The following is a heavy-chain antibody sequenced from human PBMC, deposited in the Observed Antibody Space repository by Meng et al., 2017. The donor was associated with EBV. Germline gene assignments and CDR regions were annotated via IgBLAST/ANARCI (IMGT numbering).Heavy chain of an antibody. J-gene: IGHJ4*02. CDR2: INVGVGYT. D-gene: IGHD2-21*01. Sequence: QVQLVQSGAEVKNPGASVKVSCKAFGYAFTSYILHWVRQAPGQRLEWMGWINVGVGYTKYSQKFQGRVTISGDTSATTGYMELSSLRSEDTAVYYCVRGPPVGVPGPGDYWGQGTLVTVSS. V-gene: IGHV1-3*01. CDR1: GYAFTSYI. CDR3: VRGPPVGVPGPGDY.